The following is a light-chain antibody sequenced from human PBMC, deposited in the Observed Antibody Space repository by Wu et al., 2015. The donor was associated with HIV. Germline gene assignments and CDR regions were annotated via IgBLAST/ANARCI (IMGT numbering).Light chain of an antibody. CDR3: QQYGSSPYS. J-gene: IGKJ2*03. CDR1: QYVRGSL. Sequence: EIVLTQSPGTVSLSPGGRATLSCRASQYVRGSLLAWYQHKPGQAPSLVISAAATRATGIPDRFRGSGSGTDFTLTISRLEPEDFAVYYCQQYGSSPYSFGQGTKLEIK. V-gene: IGKV3-20*01. CDR2: AAA.